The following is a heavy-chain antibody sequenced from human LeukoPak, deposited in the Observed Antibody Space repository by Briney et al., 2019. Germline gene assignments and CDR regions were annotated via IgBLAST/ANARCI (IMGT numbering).Heavy chain of an antibody. Sequence: GAXVKVSCKASGYTFTSYGISWVRQAPGQGLEGMGWISAYNGNTNYAKKLQGRVTMTTDTSTSTAYMELRSLRSDDTAVYYCARERWEYQLLLWDYWGQGTLVTVSS. V-gene: IGHV1-18*01. J-gene: IGHJ4*02. CDR2: ISAYNGNT. CDR1: GYTFTSYG. D-gene: IGHD2-2*01. CDR3: ARERWEYQLLLWDY.